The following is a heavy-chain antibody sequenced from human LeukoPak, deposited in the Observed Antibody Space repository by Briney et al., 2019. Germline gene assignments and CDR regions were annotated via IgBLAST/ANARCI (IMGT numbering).Heavy chain of an antibody. J-gene: IGHJ4*02. CDR2: IYTSGST. Sequence: SETLSLTCTVSGGSISSYYWSWIRQPAGKGLEWIGRIYTSGSTNYNPSLKSRVTMSVDTSKNQFSLKLSSVTAADTAVYYCARVIYCSGGSCPEYYFDYWGQGTLVTVSP. D-gene: IGHD2-15*01. V-gene: IGHV4-4*07. CDR3: ARVIYCSGGSCPEYYFDY. CDR1: GGSISSYY.